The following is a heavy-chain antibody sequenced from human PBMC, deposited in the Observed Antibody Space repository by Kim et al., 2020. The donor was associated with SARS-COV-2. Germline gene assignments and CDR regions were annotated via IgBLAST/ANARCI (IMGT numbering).Heavy chain of an antibody. Sequence: ASVKVSCKASGYTFTSYGVHWVRQAPGHRLEWMGWINAGNGNTKYSQKFQGRVTITRDTSASTAYMELSSLRSEDTAVYYCATDKTPLAYCGGDCKTPLDYWGQGTLVTVSS. J-gene: IGHJ4*02. V-gene: IGHV1-3*01. CDR2: INAGNGNT. CDR3: ATDKTPLAYCGGDCKTPLDY. D-gene: IGHD2-21*01. CDR1: GYTFTSYG.